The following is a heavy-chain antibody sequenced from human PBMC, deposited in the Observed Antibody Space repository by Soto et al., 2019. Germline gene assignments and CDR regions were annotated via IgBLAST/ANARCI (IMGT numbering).Heavy chain of an antibody. CDR2: IWYDGSNK. J-gene: IGHJ3*02. Sequence: QMQLVESGGSVVQPGTSLRLSCAAFGFDFSSYGMHWVRQAPGKGLEWVAVIWYDGSNKYYADSVKGRFTISRDNSKNTLYLQMNSLRAEDTAVYYCARDSYYYDSSGYYYESGAFDIWGQGTMVTVSS. CDR1: GFDFSSYG. V-gene: IGHV3-33*01. D-gene: IGHD3-22*01. CDR3: ARDSYYYDSSGYYYESGAFDI.